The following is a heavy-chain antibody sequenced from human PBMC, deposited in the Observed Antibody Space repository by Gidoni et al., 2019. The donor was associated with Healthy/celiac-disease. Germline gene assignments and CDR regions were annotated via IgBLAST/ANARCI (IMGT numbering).Heavy chain of an antibody. J-gene: IGHJ4*02. V-gene: IGHV1-3*01. CDR1: GYTFTSYA. Sequence: QVQLVQSGAEVKKPGASVKVSCKASGYTFTSYAMHWVRQAPGQRLEWMGWINAGNGNTKYSQKFQGRVTITRDTSASTAYMELSSLRSEDTAVYYCARGPVVPAAICWFDYWGQGTLVTVSS. CDR3: ARGPVVPAAICWFDY. D-gene: IGHD2-2*01. CDR2: INAGNGNT.